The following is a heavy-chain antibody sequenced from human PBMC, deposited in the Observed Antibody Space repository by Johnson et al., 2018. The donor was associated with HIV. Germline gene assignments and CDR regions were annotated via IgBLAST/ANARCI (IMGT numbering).Heavy chain of an antibody. D-gene: IGHD6-13*01. CDR2: INWNGGST. CDR1: GFTFDDYA. CDR3: ARALKRIAAADDAFDI. Sequence: VQLVESGGGVVRPGGSLRVSCEASGFTFDDYAMSWVRQPPGKGLEWVSGINWNGGSTGYADSVKGRSTISRDISKSTLYLQMNSLRVEDTAMYYCARALKRIAAADDAFDIWGQGTMVTVSS. J-gene: IGHJ3*02. V-gene: IGHV3-20*04.